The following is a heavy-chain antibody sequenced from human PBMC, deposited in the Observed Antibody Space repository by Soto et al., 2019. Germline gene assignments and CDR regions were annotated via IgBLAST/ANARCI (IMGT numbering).Heavy chain of an antibody. CDR3: AREDDGGDRDYYGLDV. Sequence: PSETLSLTCTVSGGSISTDHYHWTWIRQTPGKGLEWIGYIHYSGSIHFNPSLQSRVSMSVDTSKNLLSLKLSSVTAADTAVYFCAREDDGGDRDYYGLDVWGQGTTVTVS. CDR1: GGSISTDHYH. CDR2: IHYSGSI. D-gene: IGHD2-21*02. J-gene: IGHJ6*02. V-gene: IGHV4-30-4*01.